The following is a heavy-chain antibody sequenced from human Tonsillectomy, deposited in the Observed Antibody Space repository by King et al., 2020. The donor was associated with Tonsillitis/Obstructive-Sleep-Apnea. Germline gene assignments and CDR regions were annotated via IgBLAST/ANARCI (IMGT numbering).Heavy chain of an antibody. D-gene: IGHD4-23*01. Sequence: VQLVESGGGLVKPGGSLRLSCAASGFTFSSYSMNWGRQAPGKALEWVSSISRSSSFIYYSDSVKGRFTISGDNAKNSLYLQMNSLRAEDTAVYYCARDTTVVVGAFDIWGQGTMVTVSS. CDR1: GFTFSSYS. V-gene: IGHV3-21*01. CDR2: ISRSSSFI. CDR3: ARDTTVVVGAFDI. J-gene: IGHJ3*02.